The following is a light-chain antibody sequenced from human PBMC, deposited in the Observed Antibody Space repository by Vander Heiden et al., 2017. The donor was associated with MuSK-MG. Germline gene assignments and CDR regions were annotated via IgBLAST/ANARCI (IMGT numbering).Light chain of an antibody. CDR3: QQSLTISPVT. Sequence: DIQVPQSPSSLSASVADRVTITCRSSQTIADFLNWYQHKPGKPPQLLIYAASALQSGVPSRFSGTGYGTDFTLTISGLQPEDFGTYYCQQSLTISPVTFGGGTKLEIK. J-gene: IGKJ4*01. CDR1: QTIADF. CDR2: AAS. V-gene: IGKV1-39*01.